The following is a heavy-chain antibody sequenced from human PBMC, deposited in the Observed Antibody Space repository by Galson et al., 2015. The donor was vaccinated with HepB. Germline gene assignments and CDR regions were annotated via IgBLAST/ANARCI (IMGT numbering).Heavy chain of an antibody. CDR3: ARVGKRGIGKVGTTGMLFDP. CDR2: ISAYNGNT. D-gene: IGHD1-26*01. V-gene: IGHV1-18*01. Sequence: SVKVSCKASGYTFTSYAISWVRQAPGQGLKWLGWISAYNGNTDYAQKFQGRVTMTTDTSTSTAYMEVRSLRSDDTAVYYCARVGKRGIGKVGTTGMLFDPWGQGTLVTASS. CDR1: GYTFTSYA. J-gene: IGHJ5*02.